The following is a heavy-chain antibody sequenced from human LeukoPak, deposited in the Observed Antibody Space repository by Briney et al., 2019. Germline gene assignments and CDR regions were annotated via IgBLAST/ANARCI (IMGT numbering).Heavy chain of an antibody. J-gene: IGHJ4*02. Sequence: SRYWMTWIRQPPGKGLEWIGSIYYSGSTYYNPSLKSRVTISVNTSKNQFSLKLSSVTAADTAVYYCARASIAAAVDYWGQGTLVTVSS. CDR1: SRYW. CDR3: ARASIAAAVDY. CDR2: IYYSGST. V-gene: IGHV4-39*07. D-gene: IGHD6-13*01.